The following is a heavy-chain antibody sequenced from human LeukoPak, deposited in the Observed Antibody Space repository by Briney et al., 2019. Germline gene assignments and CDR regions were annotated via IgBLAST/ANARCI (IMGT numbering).Heavy chain of an antibody. CDR3: ARDLAGCLDY. CDR1: GFTVSSNY. D-gene: IGHD3-9*01. V-gene: IGHV3-66*01. Sequence: GGSLRHSCAASGFTVSSNYMSWVRQAPGKGLEWVSVIYSGGSTYYADSVKGRFTISRDNSKNTLYLQMNSLRAEDTAVYYCARDLAGCLDYWGQGTLVTVSS. J-gene: IGHJ4*02. CDR2: IYSGGST.